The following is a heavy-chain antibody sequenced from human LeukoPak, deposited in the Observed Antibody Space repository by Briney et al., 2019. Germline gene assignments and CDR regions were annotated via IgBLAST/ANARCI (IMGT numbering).Heavy chain of an antibody. CDR2: MSTTGTTI. J-gene: IGHJ4*02. D-gene: IGHD3-22*01. CDR1: GFSFSDFY. Sequence: PGGSLRLSCTASGFSFSDFYMSWIRQAPGKGLEWISYMSTTGTTIYYADSVKGRFTISRDNAKNSLYLQMNSLRAEDTAVYYCARAGYYDSSGYRDYWGQGTLVTVSS. V-gene: IGHV3-11*04. CDR3: ARAGYYDSSGYRDY.